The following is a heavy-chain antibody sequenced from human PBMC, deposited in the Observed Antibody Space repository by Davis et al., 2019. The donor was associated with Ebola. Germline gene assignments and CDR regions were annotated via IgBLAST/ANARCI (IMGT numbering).Heavy chain of an antibody. CDR3: TAYSRSSVVFFDY. J-gene: IGHJ4*02. CDR2: IKSKTDGWTT. CDR1: GFTFSNAW. Sequence: GGSLRLSCAASGFTFSNAWMSWVRQAPGKGLEWVGRIKSKTDGWTTDYAAPVKGRFTISRDDSKNTLYLQMNSLKTEDTAVYYCTAYSRSSVVFFDYWGQGTLVTVSS. D-gene: IGHD6-6*01. V-gene: IGHV3-15*01.